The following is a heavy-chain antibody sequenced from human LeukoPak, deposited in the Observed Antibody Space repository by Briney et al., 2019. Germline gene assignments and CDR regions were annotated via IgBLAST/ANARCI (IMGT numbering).Heavy chain of an antibody. D-gene: IGHD2-2*01. CDR2: FSGSGGDT. V-gene: IGHV3-23*01. CDR1: GFTFSSYA. J-gene: IGHJ3*02. CDR3: ARGVGYCSSTSCYAPPTQI. Sequence: GGSLRLSCAASGFTFSSYAMSWVRQAPGKGLEWVSTFSGSGGDTYYADSVKGRFTISRDNSKNTLYLQMNSLRAEDTAVYYCARGVGYCSSTSCYAPPTQIWGQGTMVTVSS.